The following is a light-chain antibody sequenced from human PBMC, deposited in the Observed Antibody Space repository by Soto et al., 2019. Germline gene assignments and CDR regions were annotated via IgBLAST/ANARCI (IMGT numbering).Light chain of an antibody. CDR2: EVN. J-gene: IGLJ1*01. Sequence: SALTQPGSVCGYTGESTTISCTGTSSDVGSYNYVSWYQQHPGKVPKIMIYEVNNRPSGVSNRFSGSKSGNTASLTISGLQAEDEADYYCSSFTTSSTYVFGTGTKVTVL. CDR1: SSDVGSYNY. CDR3: SSFTTSSTYV. V-gene: IGLV2-14*01.